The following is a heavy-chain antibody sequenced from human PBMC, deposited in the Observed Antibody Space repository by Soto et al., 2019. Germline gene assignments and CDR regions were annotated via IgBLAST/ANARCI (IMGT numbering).Heavy chain of an antibody. Sequence: GGSLRLCCAASGFTFSSYAMSWVRQAPGKGLEWVSAISGSGGSTYYADSVKGRFTISRDNSKNTLYLQMNSLRAEDTAVYYCANGLRFLEWLPLDYWGQGTLVTVSS. V-gene: IGHV3-23*01. D-gene: IGHD3-3*01. J-gene: IGHJ4*02. CDR1: GFTFSSYA. CDR2: ISGSGGST. CDR3: ANGLRFLEWLPLDY.